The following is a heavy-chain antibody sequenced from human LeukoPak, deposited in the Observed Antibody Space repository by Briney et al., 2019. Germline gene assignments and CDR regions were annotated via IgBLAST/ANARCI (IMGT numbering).Heavy chain of an antibody. J-gene: IGHJ4*02. Sequence: PGGPLRLSCAASGFTFSSYSMNWVRQAPGKGLWWVSSISSSSSYIYYADSVKGRFTISRDNAKNSLYLQMNRLRAEDTAVYCCARDGSMYYFDYWGQGTLVTVSS. D-gene: IGHD3-10*01. CDR2: ISSSSSYI. CDR3: ARDGSMYYFDY. CDR1: GFTFSSYS. V-gene: IGHV3-21*01.